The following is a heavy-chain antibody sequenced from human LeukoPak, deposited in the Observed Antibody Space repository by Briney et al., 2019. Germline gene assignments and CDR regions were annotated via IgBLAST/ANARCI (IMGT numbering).Heavy chain of an antibody. CDR2: AGWAGGTT. J-gene: IGHJ4*02. CDR3: AKELDTMFFDY. CDR1: GFNFDRYT. V-gene: IGHV3-43*01. D-gene: IGHD5-18*01. Sequence: GGSLRLSCATSGFNFDRYTIHWVRQAPGKGLEWVSLAGWAGGTTYYSDSVRGRFTISRDSGKNSVYLQMNSLTTDDTAFYFCAKELDTMFFDYWGQGALVTVSS.